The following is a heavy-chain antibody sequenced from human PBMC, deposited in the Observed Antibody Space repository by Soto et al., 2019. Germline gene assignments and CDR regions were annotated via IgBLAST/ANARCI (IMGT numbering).Heavy chain of an antibody. V-gene: IGHV1-18*01. CDR1: GYTFTSYG. D-gene: IGHD6-6*01. J-gene: IGHJ6*03. CDR3: ARERKTRRDYYYYMDV. CDR2: ISPYNGYT. Sequence: GASVKVSCKASGYTFTSYGLSWVRQAPGQGLEWMGWISPYNGYTNYAQKLQGRVTMTTDTSISTAYMELSSLRSEDTAVYYCARERKTRRDYYYYMDVWGKGTTVTVSS.